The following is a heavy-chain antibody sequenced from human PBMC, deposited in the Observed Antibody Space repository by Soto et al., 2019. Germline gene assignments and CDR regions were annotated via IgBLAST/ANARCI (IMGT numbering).Heavy chain of an antibody. J-gene: IGHJ5*02. D-gene: IGHD2-2*01. CDR2: IYYSGST. CDR1: GGSISSSSYY. CDR3: ARQESIVVVPAAISDWFDP. V-gene: IGHV4-39*01. Sequence: LSLTCTVSGGSISSSSYYWGWIRQPPGKGLEWIGSIYYSGSTYYNPSLKSRVTISVDTSKNQFSLKLSSVTAADTAVYYCARQESIVVVPAAISDWFDPWGQGTLVTVSS.